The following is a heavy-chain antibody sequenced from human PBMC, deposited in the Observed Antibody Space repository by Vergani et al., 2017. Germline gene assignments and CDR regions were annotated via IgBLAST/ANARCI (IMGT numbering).Heavy chain of an antibody. J-gene: IGHJ3*02. Sequence: QVQLQESGPGLVKPSQTLSLTCAVSGGSISSGGYYWSWIRQHPGKGLEWIGYIYYSGSTYYNPSLKSRVTISVDTSKNQFSLKLSSVTAADTAVYYCAGAPIGSTIFGVVIIRFDFDIWGQGPMVTVSS. CDR2: IYYSGST. CDR1: GGSISSGGYY. V-gene: IGHV4-31*11. D-gene: IGHD3-3*01. CDR3: AGAPIGSTIFGVVIIRFDFDI.